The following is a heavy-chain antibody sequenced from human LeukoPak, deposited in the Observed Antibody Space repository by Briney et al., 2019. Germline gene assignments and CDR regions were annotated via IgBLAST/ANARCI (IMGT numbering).Heavy chain of an antibody. Sequence: ASVKVSCKPSGYTFTDYYMHWVRQAPGQGLEWVGWINPTSGGTNYAQKFQDRVTMTRDTSNNTSYMELSRLRSDDTAVYYCAREFRTTTWSYDAFDLWGKGTMVTVSS. CDR1: GYTFTDYY. D-gene: IGHD1/OR15-1a*01. V-gene: IGHV1-2*02. J-gene: IGHJ3*01. CDR2: INPTSGGT. CDR3: AREFRTTTWSYDAFDL.